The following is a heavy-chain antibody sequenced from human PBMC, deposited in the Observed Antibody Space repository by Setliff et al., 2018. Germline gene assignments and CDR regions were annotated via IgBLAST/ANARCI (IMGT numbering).Heavy chain of an antibody. CDR1: GFSISSGYY. V-gene: IGHV4-38-2*01. J-gene: IGHJ5*02. Sequence: PSETLSLTCAVSGFSISSGYYWGWTRQPPGKGLEWIVNIHHSGKAYYNPSLKSRVTMSVDTSKNHVSLKLSSVTAADTAVYYCARARTWSLPNDNSGYPGWFDPWGQGTLVTVSS. CDR3: ARARTWSLPNDNSGYPGWFDP. D-gene: IGHD3-22*01. CDR2: IHHSGKA.